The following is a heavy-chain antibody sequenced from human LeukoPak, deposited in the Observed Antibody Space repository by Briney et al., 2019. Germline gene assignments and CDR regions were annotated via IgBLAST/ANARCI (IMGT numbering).Heavy chain of an antibody. CDR1: GGSISSGDYY. J-gene: IGHJ6*02. Sequence: SQTLSLTCTVSGGSISSGDYYWGWIRQPPGKGLEWIGYIYYSGSTYYNPSLKSRVTISVDKSKNQFSLKLSSVTAADTAVYYCARAYQSRHYYYGMDVWAQGTTVTVSS. CDR2: IYYSGST. V-gene: IGHV4-30-4*01. D-gene: IGHD2-2*01. CDR3: ARAYQSRHYYYGMDV.